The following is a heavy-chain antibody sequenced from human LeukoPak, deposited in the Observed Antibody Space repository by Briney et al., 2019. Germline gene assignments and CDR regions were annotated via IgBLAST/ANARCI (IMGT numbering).Heavy chain of an antibody. CDR1: GFTFSSYG. CDR3: AKDHIVVVPAAIDVDDAFDI. CDR2: IWYDGSNK. J-gene: IGHJ3*02. D-gene: IGHD2-2*01. Sequence: GGSLRLSCAASGFTFSSYGMHWVRQAPGKGLEWVAVIWYDGSNKYYADSVKGRFTISRDNSKNTLYLQMNSLRAEDTAVCYCAKDHIVVVPAAIDVDDAFDIWGQGTMVTVSS. V-gene: IGHV3-33*06.